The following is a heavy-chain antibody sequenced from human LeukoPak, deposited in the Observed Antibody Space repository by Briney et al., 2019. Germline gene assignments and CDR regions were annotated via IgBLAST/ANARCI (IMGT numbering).Heavy chain of an antibody. CDR2: INYVGIT. Sequence: SETLSLTCAVYGESFNGYYWSWIRQSPQKGLEWIGHINYVGITNYNPSLKSRLTILVDTSKNQFSLKLSSVTAADTAVYYCARDYDMLRGMDVWGKGTTVTISS. CDR3: ARDYDMLRGMDV. CDR1: GESFNGYY. J-gene: IGHJ6*04. V-gene: IGHV4-34*10. D-gene: IGHD3-9*01.